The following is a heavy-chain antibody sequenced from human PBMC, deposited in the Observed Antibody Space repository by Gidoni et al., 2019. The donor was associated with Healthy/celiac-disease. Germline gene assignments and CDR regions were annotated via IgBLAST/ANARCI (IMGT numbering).Heavy chain of an antibody. CDR2: ISGSGGST. CDR3: AKDGNYYDSSGSFGDAFDI. D-gene: IGHD3-22*01. Sequence: EVQLLESGGGLVQPGGSLRLSCAASGFTFSSYAMSWVRQAPGKGLGWVSAISGSGGSTYYADSVKGRFTISRDNSKNTLYLQMNSLRAEDTAVYYCAKDGNYYDSSGSFGDAFDIWGQGTMVTVSS. V-gene: IGHV3-23*01. J-gene: IGHJ3*02. CDR1: GFTFSSYA.